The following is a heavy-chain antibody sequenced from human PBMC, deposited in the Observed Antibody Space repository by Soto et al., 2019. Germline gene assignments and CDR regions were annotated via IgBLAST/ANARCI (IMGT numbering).Heavy chain of an antibody. Sequence: SETLSLTCTVSGGSISSYYWSWIRQPPGKGLVCIGYIYYSGSTNYNPSLKSRVTISVYTSKNQFSLKLSSVTAADTAVYYCARLSRYQLLPDYWFDPWGQGTLVTVSS. J-gene: IGHJ5*02. CDR1: GGSISSYY. D-gene: IGHD2-2*01. CDR3: ARLSRYQLLPDYWFDP. V-gene: IGHV4-59*08. CDR2: IYYSGST.